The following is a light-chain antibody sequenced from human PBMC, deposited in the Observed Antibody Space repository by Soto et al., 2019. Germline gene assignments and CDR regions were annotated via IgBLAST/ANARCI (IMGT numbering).Light chain of an antibody. J-gene: IGLJ3*02. Sequence: QSALTQPPSASGSPGQSVTISCTGTSSDVGGYNYVSWYQHHPGKAPKLMIYEVSKRPSGGPYRFSGSKSGNTASLTVSGLQAEDEADYYCSSYAGSNNWVFGGGTKLTVL. CDR3: SSYAGSNNWV. CDR1: SSDVGGYNY. V-gene: IGLV2-8*01. CDR2: EVS.